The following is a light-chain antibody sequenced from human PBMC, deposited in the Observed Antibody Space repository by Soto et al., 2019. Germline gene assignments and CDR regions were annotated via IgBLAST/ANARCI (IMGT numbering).Light chain of an antibody. CDR2: DAS. J-gene: IGKJ1*01. V-gene: IGKV3-15*01. Sequence: EVVITQSPATLSVSPGERATLSCRASQTIGSNLAWYQQKPGQPPRLLIYDASTRATDIPARFTGSGSGTEFTLTISSLQSADFAVYYCQQYNNWPPTWTFGQGTKVDIK. CDR3: QQYNNWPPTWT. CDR1: QTIGSN.